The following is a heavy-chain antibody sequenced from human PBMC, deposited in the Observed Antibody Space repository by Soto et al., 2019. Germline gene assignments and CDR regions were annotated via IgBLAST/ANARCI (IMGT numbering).Heavy chain of an antibody. V-gene: IGHV4-31*03. CDR2: IYYSGST. Sequence: SETLSLTCTVSGGSISSGGYYWSWIRQHPGKGLEWIGYIYYSGSTYYNPSLKSRVTISVDTSKNQFSLKLSSVTAADTAVYYCARVPYYDSSGAPEGYFDYWGQGTLVTVSS. J-gene: IGHJ4*02. CDR1: GGSISSGGYY. D-gene: IGHD3-22*01. CDR3: ARVPYYDSSGAPEGYFDY.